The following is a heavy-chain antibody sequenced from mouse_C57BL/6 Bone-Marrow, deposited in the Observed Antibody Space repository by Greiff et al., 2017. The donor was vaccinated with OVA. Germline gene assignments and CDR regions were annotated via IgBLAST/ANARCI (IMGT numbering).Heavy chain of an antibody. CDR2: IRSKSNNYAT. CDR1: GFSFNTYA. V-gene: IGHV10-1*01. CDR3: VRQEYYGSSFDY. J-gene: IGHJ2*01. D-gene: IGHD1-1*01. Sequence: DVHLVESGGGLVQPKGSLKLSCAASGFSFNTYAMNWVRQAPGKGLEWVARIRSKSNNYATYYADSVKDRFTISRDDSESMLYLQMNNLKTEDTAMYYCVRQEYYGSSFDYWGQGTTLTVSS.